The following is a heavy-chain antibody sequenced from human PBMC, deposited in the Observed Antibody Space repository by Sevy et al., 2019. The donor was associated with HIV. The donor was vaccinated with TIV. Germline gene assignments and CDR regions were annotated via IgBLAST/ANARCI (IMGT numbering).Heavy chain of an antibody. CDR2: ISYDGSNK. CDR3: ARDLGAPEIMIVVVITWTFDY. CDR1: GFTFSSYA. V-gene: IGHV3-30-3*01. D-gene: IGHD3-22*01. Sequence: GGSLRLSCAASGFTFSSYAMHWVRQAPGKGLEWVAVISYDGSNKYYADFVKGRFTISRDNSKNTLYLQMNSLRAEDTAVYYCARDLGAPEIMIVVVITWTFDYWGQGTLVTVSS. J-gene: IGHJ4*02.